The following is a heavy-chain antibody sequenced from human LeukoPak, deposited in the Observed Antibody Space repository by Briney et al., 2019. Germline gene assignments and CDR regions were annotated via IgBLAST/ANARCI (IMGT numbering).Heavy chain of an antibody. V-gene: IGHV1-2*02. J-gene: IGHJ4*02. CDR3: APRRVAADKGFDY. D-gene: IGHD6-19*01. CDR2: INPNSGGT. Sequence: GASVKVCCKASGYTFTGYYMHWVRQAPGQGLEWMGWINPNSGGTNYAQKFQGRVTMTRDTSITTAYMELSSLRSDDTAVYYCAPRRVAADKGFDYWGQGTLVTVSS. CDR1: GYTFTGYY.